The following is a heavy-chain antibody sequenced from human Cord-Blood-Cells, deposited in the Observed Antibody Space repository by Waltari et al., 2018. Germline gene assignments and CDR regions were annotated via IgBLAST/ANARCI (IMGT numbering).Heavy chain of an antibody. CDR1: GYTFTGYY. J-gene: IGHJ4*02. Sequence: QVQLVQSGAEVKKPGASVKVSCKASGYTFTGYYMHWVRQAPGQGLEWMGWINPNGGGTNYAQKFQGRGTMTRDTSISTSYMELSRLRSDDTAVYYCASSDWGSPFDYWGQGTLVTVSS. CDR3: ASSDWGSPFDY. CDR2: INPNGGGT. D-gene: IGHD7-27*01. V-gene: IGHV1-2*02.